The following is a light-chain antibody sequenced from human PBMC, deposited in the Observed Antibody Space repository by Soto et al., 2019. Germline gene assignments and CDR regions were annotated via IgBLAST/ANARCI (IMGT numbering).Light chain of an antibody. J-gene: IGKJ3*01. V-gene: IGKV1-39*01. Sequence: DIQMTQSPSSLSASVGDRVTITCRASQSMSSYLNWYQQKPGKAPKLLIYDASSLQSGVPSRFSGSGSGTDFTLSISSLQPEDFATYYCQQSYSTPLTFGPGTKVAI. CDR3: QQSYSTPLT. CDR2: DAS. CDR1: QSMSSY.